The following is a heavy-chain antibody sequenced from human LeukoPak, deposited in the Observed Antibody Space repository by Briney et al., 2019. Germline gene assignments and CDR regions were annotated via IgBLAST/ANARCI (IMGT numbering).Heavy chain of an antibody. V-gene: IGHV3-33*01. Sequence: PGGSLRLSCAASGFTFSSYGMHWVRQAPGKGLEWVAVIWYDGSNKYYADSVKGRFTISRDNSKNTLYLQMNSLRAEGTAVYYCARAIVVVTATASFGFDYWGQGTLVTVSS. CDR1: GFTFSSYG. CDR3: ARAIVVVTATASFGFDY. D-gene: IGHD2-21*02. CDR2: IWYDGSNK. J-gene: IGHJ4*02.